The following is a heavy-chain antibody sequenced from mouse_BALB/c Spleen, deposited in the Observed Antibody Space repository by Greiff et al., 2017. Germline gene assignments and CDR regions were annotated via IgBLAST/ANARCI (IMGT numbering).Heavy chain of an antibody. J-gene: IGHJ2*01. V-gene: IGHV1-7*01. CDR3: ARSGDYVFDY. CDR2: INPSTGYT. D-gene: IGHD2-13*01. CDR1: GYTFTSYW. Sequence: QVQLKESGAELAKPGASVKMSCKASGYTFTSYWMHWVKQRPGQGLEWIGYINPSTGYTEYNQKFKDKATLTADKSSSTAYMQLSSLTSEDSAVYFCARSGDYVFDYWGQGTTLTVSS.